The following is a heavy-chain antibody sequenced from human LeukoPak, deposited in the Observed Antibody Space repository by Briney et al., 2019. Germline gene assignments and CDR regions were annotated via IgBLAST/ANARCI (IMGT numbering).Heavy chain of an antibody. D-gene: IGHD5/OR15-5a*01. CDR2: IIPIFGTA. CDR3: ARGSGRVSMMESAYYYGMDV. J-gene: IGHJ6*02. Sequence: SVKVSCKASGGTFSSYAISWVRQAPGQGLEWMGGIIPIFGTANYAQKFQGRVTITADESTSTAYMELSSLSSEDTAVYYCARGSGRVSMMESAYYYGMDVWGQGTTVTVSS. CDR1: GGTFSSYA. V-gene: IGHV1-69*13.